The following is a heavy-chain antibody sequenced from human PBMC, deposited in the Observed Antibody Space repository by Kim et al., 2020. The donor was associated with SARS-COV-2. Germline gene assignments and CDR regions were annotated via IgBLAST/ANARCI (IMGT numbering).Heavy chain of an antibody. J-gene: IGHJ4*02. CDR1: GFTFSTSI. CDR3: VKALERGAATGTDS. D-gene: IGHD6-13*01. CDR2: ISDNGSGT. Sequence: GGSLRLSCSASGFTFSTSIMQWVRQAPGKGLQYVSSISDNGSGTYYADSVKGRFTVSRDNSKNTLYLQMSSLRAEDTAVYYCVKALERGAATGTDSWGQGTLVTVSS. V-gene: IGHV3-64D*08.